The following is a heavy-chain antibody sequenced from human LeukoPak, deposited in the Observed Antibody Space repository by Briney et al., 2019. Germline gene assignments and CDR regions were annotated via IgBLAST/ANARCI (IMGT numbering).Heavy chain of an antibody. CDR2: ISSKGGST. CDR3: ARSIEDYYDTSGYTFDY. J-gene: IGHJ4*02. CDR1: GFTFRRYA. V-gene: IGHV3-64*02. Sequence: PGGSLRLSCAASGFTFRRYAMHWVRQAPGKGLEYVAAISSKGGSTYYADSVKGRFLISRDNSKDTLYLHMGSLRAEDMAVYYCARSIEDYYDTSGYTFDYWGQGALVTVSS. D-gene: IGHD3-22*01.